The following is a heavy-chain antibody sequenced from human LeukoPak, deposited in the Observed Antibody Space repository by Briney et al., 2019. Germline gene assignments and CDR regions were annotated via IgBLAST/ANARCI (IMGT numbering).Heavy chain of an antibody. CDR1: GGSISSDIW. Sequence: PSETLSLTCAVSGGSISSDIWWSWVRQPPGKGLEWIGEINHSGSTNYNPSLKSRVTISVDTSKNQFSLKLSSVTAADTAVYYCASISRGWPESGHPNWFDPWGQGTLVTVSS. CDR2: INHSGST. J-gene: IGHJ5*02. D-gene: IGHD6-19*01. V-gene: IGHV4-4*02. CDR3: ASISRGWPESGHPNWFDP.